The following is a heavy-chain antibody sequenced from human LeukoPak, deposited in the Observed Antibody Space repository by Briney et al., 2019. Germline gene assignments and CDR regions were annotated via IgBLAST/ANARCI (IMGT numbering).Heavy chain of an antibody. CDR2: INDDGGLT. CDR1: GFTFRSHA. Sequence: GGSLRLSCAAAGFTFRSHAMHWVRQAPGKGLEYVSTINDDGGLTYYADSVKGRFTISRDNSKNTVYLQMNNLRPDDSAVYHCLKGGWATIGPPKDWGQGTQVSVSS. J-gene: IGHJ4*02. CDR3: LKGGWATIGPPKD. V-gene: IGHV3-64D*06. D-gene: IGHD5-24*01.